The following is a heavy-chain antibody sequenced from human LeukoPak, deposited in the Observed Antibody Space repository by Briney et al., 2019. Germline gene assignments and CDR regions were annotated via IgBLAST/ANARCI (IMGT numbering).Heavy chain of an antibody. V-gene: IGHV4-59*01. J-gene: IGHJ4*02. Sequence: SETLSLTCTVSGGSISSYYWSWIRQPPGKGLEWIGYIYYSGSFNYNPSLKSRVTISADTSKKQFSMKLSSVTAADTAVYYCARSPDGYRYTYFDYWGQGTRVTVPS. CDR2: IYYSGSF. CDR1: GGSISSYY. CDR3: ARSPDGYRYTYFDY. D-gene: IGHD5-18*01.